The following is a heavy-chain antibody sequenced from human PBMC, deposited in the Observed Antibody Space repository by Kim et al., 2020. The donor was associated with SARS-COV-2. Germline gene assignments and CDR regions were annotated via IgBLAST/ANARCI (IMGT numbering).Heavy chain of an antibody. D-gene: IGHD3-22*01. Sequence: GGSLRLSCAASGFTISSYGMHWVRQAPGKGLEGVAVISYDGSNKYYADSVKGRFTISRDNSKNTRYLQRNSLRAEETAVYYCAKGPWYYFDSSGYYGGDFDYWGQGTLVTVSS. CDR2: ISYDGSNK. V-gene: IGHV3-30*18. CDR1: GFTISSYG. CDR3: AKGPWYYFDSSGYYGGDFDY. J-gene: IGHJ4*02.